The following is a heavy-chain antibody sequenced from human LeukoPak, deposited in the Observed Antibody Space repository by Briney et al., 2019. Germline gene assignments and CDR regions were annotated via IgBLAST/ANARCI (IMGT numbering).Heavy chain of an antibody. V-gene: IGHV3-9*01. CDR3: AKDIGGYGDYGGLYYYGMDV. CDR1: GFTFDDYA. CDR2: ISWNSGSI. J-gene: IGHJ6*02. D-gene: IGHD4-17*01. Sequence: PGGSLRLSCAASGFTFDDYAIHWVRQAPGKGLEWVSGISWNSGSIGYADSVKGRFTISRDNAKNSLYLQMNSLRAEDTALYYCAKDIGGYGDYGGLYYYGMDVWGQGTTVTVSS.